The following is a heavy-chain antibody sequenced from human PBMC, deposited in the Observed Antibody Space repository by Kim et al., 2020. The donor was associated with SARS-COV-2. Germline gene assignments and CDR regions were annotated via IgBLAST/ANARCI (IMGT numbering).Heavy chain of an antibody. CDR1: GGSISSYY. Sequence: SETLSLTCTVSGGSISSYYWSWIRQPPGKGLEWIGYIYYSGSTNYNPSLKSRVTISVDTSKNQFSLKLSSVTAADTAVYYCARHFRSGSYITTPVFGLLRLDYWGQGTLVTVSS. D-gene: IGHD3-10*01. CDR2: IYYSGST. J-gene: IGHJ4*02. V-gene: IGHV4-59*08. CDR3: ARHFRSGSYITTPVFGLLRLDY.